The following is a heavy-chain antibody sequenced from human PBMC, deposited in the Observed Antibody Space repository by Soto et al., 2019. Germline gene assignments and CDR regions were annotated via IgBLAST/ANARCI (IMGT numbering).Heavy chain of an antibody. CDR1: GFTFSSYS. CDR3: ARPEYSSSSYGMDV. J-gene: IGHJ6*02. Sequence: EVQLVESGGGFVQPGGSLRLACAASGFTFSSYSMNWVRQAPGKGLEWVSSISSSSSTIYYADSGKGRFTISSDNAKKSLYLQMNSLKDEDTAVYYCARPEYSSSSYGMDVWGQGTTVTVSS. CDR2: ISSSSSTI. D-gene: IGHD6-6*01. V-gene: IGHV3-48*02.